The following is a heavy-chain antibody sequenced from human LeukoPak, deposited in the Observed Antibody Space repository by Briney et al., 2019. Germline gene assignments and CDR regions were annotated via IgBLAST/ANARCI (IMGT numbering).Heavy chain of an antibody. CDR1: GFTFSDYW. V-gene: IGHV3-74*01. CDR3: ARAPYYDFWSGYYDNYYMDV. CDR2: IAGDGSSI. J-gene: IGHJ6*03. D-gene: IGHD3-3*01. Sequence: GGSLRLSCAASGFTFSDYWMHWVRDAPGKGLMWVSRIAGDGSSISYADSVKGRFTISRDNAKNTLYLQMNSQRAEDTAVYYCARAPYYDFWSGYYDNYYMDVWGKGTTVTVSS.